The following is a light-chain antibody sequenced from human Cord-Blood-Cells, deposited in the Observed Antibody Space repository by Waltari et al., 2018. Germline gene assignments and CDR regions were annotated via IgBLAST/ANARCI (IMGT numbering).Light chain of an antibody. V-gene: IGKV1-5*03. J-gene: IGKJ1*01. CDR3: QQYNSYPWT. Sequence: DIQMTQSPSTLSASVGDRVTITCRASQSISSWLAWDQQKPGKAPKLLIYKACSLESGVPSRFSGSGSGTEFTLTISSLQPDDFATYYCQQYNSYPWTFGQGTKVEIK. CDR1: QSISSW. CDR2: KAC.